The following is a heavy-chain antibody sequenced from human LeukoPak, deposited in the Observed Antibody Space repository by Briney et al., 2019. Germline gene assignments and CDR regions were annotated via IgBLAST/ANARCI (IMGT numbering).Heavy chain of an antibody. J-gene: IGHJ5*02. V-gene: IGHV3-30-3*01. CDR3: ARDGYSSSLSCWFDP. CDR2: ISYDGSNK. D-gene: IGHD6-13*01. CDR1: GFTFSSYA. Sequence: GGSLRLSCAASGFTFSSYAMHWVRQAPGKGLEWVAVISYDGSNKYYADSVKGRFTISRDNSKNTLYLQMNSLRAEGTAVYYCARDGYSSSLSCWFDPWGQGTLVTVSS.